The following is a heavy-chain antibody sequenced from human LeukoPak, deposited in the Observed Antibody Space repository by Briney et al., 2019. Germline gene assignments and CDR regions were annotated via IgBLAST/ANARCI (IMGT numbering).Heavy chain of an antibody. CDR1: GGSISSGGYY. J-gene: IGHJ4*02. CDR2: IYHSGST. CDR3: ARGYYRTIDY. Sequence: PSETLSLTCTVSGGSISSGGYYWSWIRQPPGKGLEWIGEIYHSGSTNYNPSLKSRVTISVDKSKNQFSLKLSSVTAADTAVYYCARGYYRTIDYWGQGTLVTVSS. V-gene: IGHV4-39*07. D-gene: IGHD4-11*01.